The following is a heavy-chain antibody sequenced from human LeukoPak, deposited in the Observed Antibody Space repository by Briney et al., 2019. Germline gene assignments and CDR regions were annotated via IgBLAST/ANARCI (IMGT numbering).Heavy chain of an antibody. D-gene: IGHD5-18*01. CDR2: INPSGGST. Sequence: ASVKVSCKASGYTFTSYCMHWVRQAPGQGLEWMGIINPSGGSTSYAQKFQGRVTMTRDMSTSTVYMELSSLRSEDTAVYYCAKLNVDTASPQLQGKAHWGQGTLVTVSS. J-gene: IGHJ4*02. V-gene: IGHV1-46*01. CDR3: AKLNVDTASPQLQGKAH. CDR1: GYTFTSYC.